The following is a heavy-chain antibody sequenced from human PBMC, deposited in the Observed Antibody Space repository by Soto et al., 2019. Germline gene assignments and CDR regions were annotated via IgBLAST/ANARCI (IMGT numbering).Heavy chain of an antibody. Sequence: SETLSLTCTVSGGSISSYYWSWIRQPPGKGLEWIGYIYYSGSTNYNPSLKSRVTISVDTSKNQFSLKLSSVTAADTAVYYCARHMNWYYDILTGPPKGFDYWCQGTLVTVSS. CDR3: ARHMNWYYDILTGPPKGFDY. V-gene: IGHV4-59*08. CDR1: GGSISSYY. CDR2: IYYSGST. D-gene: IGHD3-9*01. J-gene: IGHJ4*02.